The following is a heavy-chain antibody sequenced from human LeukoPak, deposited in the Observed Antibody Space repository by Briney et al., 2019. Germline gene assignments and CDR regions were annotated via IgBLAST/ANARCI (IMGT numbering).Heavy chain of an antibody. V-gene: IGHV5-51*01. CDR3: TRLGAVARGIDY. CDR1: GYSFTNYW. J-gene: IGHJ4*02. D-gene: IGHD1-26*01. CDR2: IYPADSDA. Sequence: GESLKISCKGSGYSFTNYWIGWVRQMPGNGLEWMGRIYPADSDARYSPSFQGQVTISADKSIGTAYLQWNTLKASDTAMYYCTRLGAVARGIDYWGQGTLVTVSS.